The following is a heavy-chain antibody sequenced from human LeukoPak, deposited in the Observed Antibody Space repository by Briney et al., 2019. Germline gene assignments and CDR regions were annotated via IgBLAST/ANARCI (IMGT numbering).Heavy chain of an antibody. D-gene: IGHD5-12*01. Sequence: PGGSLRLSCAASGFIFSTYSMNWVRQAPGKGLEWVSSISSSTSYIYYADSVKGRFTISRDNAKNSLYLQMNSLRAEDTAVYYCASMPLRGYSGYYQFDYWGQGTLVTVSS. CDR1: GFIFSTYS. J-gene: IGHJ4*02. V-gene: IGHV3-21*01. CDR2: ISSSTSYI. CDR3: ASMPLRGYSGYYQFDY.